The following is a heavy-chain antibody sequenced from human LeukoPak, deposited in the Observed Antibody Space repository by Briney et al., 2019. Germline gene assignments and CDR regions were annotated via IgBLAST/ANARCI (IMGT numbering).Heavy chain of an antibody. CDR3: ARRQYYYDSSGYYQYYFDY. V-gene: IGHV5-51*01. D-gene: IGHD3-22*01. Sequence: GESLKISCKGSGYSFTSYWIGWVRQMPGKGLEWIGIIYPGDSDTRYSPSFQGQVTISADKSISTAYLQWSSLKASDTAMYYCARRQYYYDSSGYYQYYFDYWGQGTLVTVSS. J-gene: IGHJ4*02. CDR2: IYPGDSDT. CDR1: GYSFTSYW.